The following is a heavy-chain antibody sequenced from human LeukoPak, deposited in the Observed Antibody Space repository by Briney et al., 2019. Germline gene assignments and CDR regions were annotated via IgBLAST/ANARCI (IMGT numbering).Heavy chain of an antibody. CDR2: INPNSGGT. Sequence: ASVKVSCKASGYTFTRYYMHWVRQAPGQGLEWMGWINPNSGGTNYAQKFQGRVTMTRDTSISTAYMELSRLRSDDTAVYYCASNWNYYYYMDVRGKGTTVTVSS. J-gene: IGHJ6*03. CDR3: ASNWNYYYYMDV. V-gene: IGHV1-2*02. CDR1: GYTFTRYY. D-gene: IGHD1-20*01.